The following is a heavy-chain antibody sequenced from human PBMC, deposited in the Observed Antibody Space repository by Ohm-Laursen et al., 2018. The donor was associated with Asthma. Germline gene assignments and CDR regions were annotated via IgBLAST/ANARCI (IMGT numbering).Heavy chain of an antibody. D-gene: IGHD6-19*01. CDR1: GFTFSDYY. V-gene: IGHV3-11*01. CDR3: ARSICWYSLDL. J-gene: IGHJ4*02. CDR2: ISSSGSTI. Sequence: SLRLSCAATGFTFSDYYMSWIRQAPGKGLEWVSYISSSGSTIYYADSVKGRFTISRDNAKNSLYLQMNSLRAEDTAVYYCARSICWYSLDLWGQGTLVTVSS.